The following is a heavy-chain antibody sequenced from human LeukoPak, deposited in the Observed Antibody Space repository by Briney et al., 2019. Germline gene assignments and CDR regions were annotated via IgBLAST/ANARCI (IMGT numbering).Heavy chain of an antibody. CDR3: ARRDDGYNSGGFDY. CDR1: GYSFTSYW. CDR2: IYPRASDT. Sequence: GESLTISCKGSGYSFTSYWIGWVRQMPGQGREWMGIIYPRASDTRYSPSFQGQVTIAADKSISTAYLQWSSLKASDTAMYYCARRDDGYNSGGFDYWGQGTLVTVSS. D-gene: IGHD5-24*01. V-gene: IGHV5-51*01. J-gene: IGHJ4*02.